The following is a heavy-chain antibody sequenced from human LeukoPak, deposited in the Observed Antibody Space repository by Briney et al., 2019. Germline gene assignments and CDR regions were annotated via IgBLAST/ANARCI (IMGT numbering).Heavy chain of an antibody. CDR1: GGSFSGYY. Sequence: PSETLSLTCAVYGGSFSGYYWSWIRQPPGKGLEWIGGINHSGSTNYNPSLKSRVTISVDTSKNQFSLKLSSVTAADTAVYYCARGEQQLAFDYWGQGTLVTVSS. CDR3: ARGEQQLAFDY. D-gene: IGHD6-13*01. J-gene: IGHJ4*02. V-gene: IGHV4-34*01. CDR2: INHSGST.